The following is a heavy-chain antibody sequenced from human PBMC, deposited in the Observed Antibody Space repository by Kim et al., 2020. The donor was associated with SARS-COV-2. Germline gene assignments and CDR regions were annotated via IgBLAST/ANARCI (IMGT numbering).Heavy chain of an antibody. D-gene: IGHD2-21*02. CDR1: GGSVSSHY. Sequence: SETLSLTCTVSGGSVSSHYWSWIRQSPGKGLEWIGYIYYADYTNYIPSLKSRVTISVDTSKNQLSLRLSSVTAADTAVYYCATSSLCGGDCYSDWGQGTLVTVSS. CDR3: ATSSLCGGDCYSD. CDR2: IYYADYT. V-gene: IGHV4-59*02. J-gene: IGHJ4*02.